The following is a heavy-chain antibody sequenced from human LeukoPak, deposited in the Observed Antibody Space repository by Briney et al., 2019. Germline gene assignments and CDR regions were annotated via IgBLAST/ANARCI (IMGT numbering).Heavy chain of an antibody. CDR3: AKVPYSRGWYWFNY. CDR2: ISGSGGST. D-gene: IGHD6-19*01. V-gene: IGHV3-23*01. J-gene: IGHJ4*02. Sequence: GGSLRLSCAASGFTFSSYAMSWVRQAPGKGLEWVSAISGSGGSTYYADSVKGRFTISRDNSKNALYLQMNSLRAEDTAVYYCAKVPYSRGWYWFNYWGQGTLVTVSS. CDR1: GFTFSSYA.